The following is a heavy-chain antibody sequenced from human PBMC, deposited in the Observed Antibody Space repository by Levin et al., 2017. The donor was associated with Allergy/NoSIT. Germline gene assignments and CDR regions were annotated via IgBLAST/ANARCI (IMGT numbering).Heavy chain of an antibody. CDR3: ARDRGYGKNWFDP. CDR2: IYYSGST. Sequence: ESLKISCTVSGGSISSYYWSWIRQPPGKGLEWIGYIYYSGSTNYNPSLKSRVTISVDTSKNQFYLKLSSVTAADTAVYYCARDRGYGKNWFDPWGQGTLVTVSS. CDR1: GGSISSYY. D-gene: IGHD5-12*01. J-gene: IGHJ5*02. V-gene: IGHV4-59*01.